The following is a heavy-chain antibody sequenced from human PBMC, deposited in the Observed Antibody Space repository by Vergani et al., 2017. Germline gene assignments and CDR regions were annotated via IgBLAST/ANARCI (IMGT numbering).Heavy chain of an antibody. CDR2: INAGNGNT. Sequence: QVQLVQSGAEVKKPGSSVKVSCKASGGTFSSYTISWVRQAPGQRLEWMGWINAGNGNTKYSQKFQGRVTITRDTSASTAYMELSSLRSEDTAVYYCARESSGWSQDLDYWGQGTLVTVSS. V-gene: IGHV1-3*01. CDR1: GGTFSSYT. CDR3: ARESSGWSQDLDY. D-gene: IGHD6-19*01. J-gene: IGHJ4*02.